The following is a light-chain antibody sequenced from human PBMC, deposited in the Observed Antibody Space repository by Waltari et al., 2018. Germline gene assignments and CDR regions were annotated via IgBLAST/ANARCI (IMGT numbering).Light chain of an antibody. CDR1: SSDIGGYDY. V-gene: IGLV2-14*03. Sequence: QSALTQPASVSGSPGQSITISCTGTSSDIGGYDYVSWYQQHPDKAPKVIIYDVRYRPSVVSLRFSGSKSCNTASLTISGLQAEDEADYYCSSKTSSSTPYVFGSGTKVTVL. J-gene: IGLJ1*01. CDR2: DVR. CDR3: SSKTSSSTPYV.